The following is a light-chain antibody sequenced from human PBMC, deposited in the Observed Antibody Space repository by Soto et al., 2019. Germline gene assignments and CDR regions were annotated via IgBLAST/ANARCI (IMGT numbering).Light chain of an antibody. CDR3: QQRSNWPPVIT. V-gene: IGKV3-11*01. J-gene: IGKJ5*01. Sequence: PGERATLSCRASQSFSSHVTWYQQKPGQAPRLLIYDASKRATGIPARFSGRGSGTDFTLTISSLEPEDFAVYYCQQRSNWPPVITFGQGTRLEIK. CDR1: QSFSSH. CDR2: DAS.